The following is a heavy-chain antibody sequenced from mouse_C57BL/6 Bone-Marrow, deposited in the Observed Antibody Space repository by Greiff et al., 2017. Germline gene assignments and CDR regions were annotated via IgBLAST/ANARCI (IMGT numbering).Heavy chain of an antibody. V-gene: IGHV1-64*01. CDR1: GYTFTSYW. D-gene: IGHD2-3*01. J-gene: IGHJ1*03. CDR3: ASGGLLRYCDG. CDR2: IRPNSGST. Sequence: QVQLQQPGAELVKPGASVKLSCKASGYTFTSYWMPWVKQRPGQGLEWIGMIRPNSGSTNYNEKFKSKATLTVDKSSSTAYMQLSSLTSEDSAVYYWASGGLLRYCDGWGTGTTVTVSS.